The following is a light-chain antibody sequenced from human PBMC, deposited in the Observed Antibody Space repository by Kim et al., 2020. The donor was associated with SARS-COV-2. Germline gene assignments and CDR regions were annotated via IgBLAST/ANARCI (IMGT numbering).Light chain of an antibody. V-gene: IGKV1-39*01. CDR3: QQGYSTPPT. Sequence: SASVGDRVNITCRASQSISNFLNWYQQKPGKAPKLLIHAAFNLQSGVPSRFSGSGSGTDFTLTISSLQPDDFGTYFCQQGYSTPPTFGQGTKLEI. CDR1: QSISNF. J-gene: IGKJ2*01. CDR2: AAF.